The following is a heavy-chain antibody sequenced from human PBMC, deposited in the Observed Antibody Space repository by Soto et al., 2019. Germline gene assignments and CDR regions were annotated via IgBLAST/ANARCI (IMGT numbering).Heavy chain of an antibody. CDR3: TRGSVNYYDSSGPDAFDI. Sequence: GGSLRLSCTASGFTFGDYAMSWFRQAPRKGLEWVGFIRSKAYGGTTEYAASVKGRFTISRDDSKSIAYLQMNSLKTEDTAVYYCTRGSVNYYDSSGPDAFDIWGQGTMVTVSS. J-gene: IGHJ3*02. CDR2: IRSKAYGGTT. D-gene: IGHD3-22*01. V-gene: IGHV3-49*03. CDR1: GFTFGDYA.